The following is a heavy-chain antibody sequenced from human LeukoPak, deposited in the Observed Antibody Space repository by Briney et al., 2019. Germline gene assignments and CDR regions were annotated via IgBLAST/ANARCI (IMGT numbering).Heavy chain of an antibody. CDR3: ARDQSNYFDY. CDR2: IKQDGSEK. CDR1: GVTFSCYW. V-gene: IGHV3-7*01. Sequence: RGGSLRLSCAASGVTFSCYWMSWVRQAPGKGLEWVANIKQDGSEKYYVDSVKGRFTISRDNAKNSLYLQMNSLRAEDTAVYYCARDQSNYFDYWGQGTLVTVSS. J-gene: IGHJ4*02.